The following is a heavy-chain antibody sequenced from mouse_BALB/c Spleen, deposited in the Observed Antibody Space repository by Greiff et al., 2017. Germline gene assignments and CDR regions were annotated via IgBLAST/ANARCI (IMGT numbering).Heavy chain of an antibody. V-gene: IGHV3-6*02. CDR1: GYSITSGYY. CDR2: ISYDGSN. D-gene: IGHD2-1*01. Sequence: EVQLQESGPGLVKPSQSLSLTCSVTGYSITSGYYWNWIRQFPGNKLEWMGYISYDGSNNYNPSLKNRISITRDTSKNQFFLKLNSVTTEDTATYYCARGGNYPAYWGQGTLVTVSA. CDR3: ARGGNYPAY. J-gene: IGHJ3*01.